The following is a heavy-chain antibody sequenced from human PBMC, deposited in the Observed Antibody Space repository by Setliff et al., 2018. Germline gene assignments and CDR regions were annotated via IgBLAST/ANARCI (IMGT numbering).Heavy chain of an antibody. Sequence: GGSLRLSCAASGFTFKNNGMNWVRQAPGKGLEWVSGINWDGRSIGYADSVKGRFTISRDNTKNSLYLQMNSLRVEDTALYHCVRLGTVAAGDWGQGTLVTVSS. CDR1: GFTFKNNG. J-gene: IGHJ4*02. CDR2: INWDGRSI. V-gene: IGHV3-20*01. D-gene: IGHD6-19*01. CDR3: VRLGTVAAGD.